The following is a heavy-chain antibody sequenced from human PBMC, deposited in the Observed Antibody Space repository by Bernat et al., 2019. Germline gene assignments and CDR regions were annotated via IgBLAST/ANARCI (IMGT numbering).Heavy chain of an antibody. CDR3: ARDYHVGYRSSWAYCFFNDTATTEIYTLSLHDALPI. CDR1: LTFSSYA. J-gene: IGHJ3*02. CDR2: ISYDGSNK. D-gene: IGHD6-13*01. V-gene: IGHV3-30*10. Sequence: LTFSSYAMHWVRQAPGKGLEWVAVISYDGSNKYYTDSVKGRFTISRDNSKNTLYLQMNSLRAEDTAVYYCARDYHVGYRSSWAYCFFNDTATTEIYTLSLHDALPIW.